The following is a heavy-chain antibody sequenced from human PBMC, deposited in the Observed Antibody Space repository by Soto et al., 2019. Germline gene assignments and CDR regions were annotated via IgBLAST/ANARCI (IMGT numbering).Heavy chain of an antibody. D-gene: IGHD2-2*01. CDR2: INPNSGGT. CDR1: GYIFTDYY. Sequence: ASVKVSCKASGYIFTDYYINWVRQAPGQGLEWMGWINPNSGGTNYAQRFQGRVTMTTDTSISTAYMELSSLRSDDTAVYYCARPYCSTNSCHNWFDPWGQGTLVTAPQ. V-gene: IGHV1-2*02. CDR3: ARPYCSTNSCHNWFDP. J-gene: IGHJ5*02.